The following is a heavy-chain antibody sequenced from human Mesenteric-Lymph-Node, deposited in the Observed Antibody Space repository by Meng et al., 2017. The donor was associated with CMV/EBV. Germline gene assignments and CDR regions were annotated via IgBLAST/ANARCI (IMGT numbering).Heavy chain of an antibody. D-gene: IGHD3-10*01. CDR2: IYSAGST. V-gene: IGHV3-53*01. CDR3: ARAQIGSRAYFDY. CDR1: GFTVSNNY. Sequence: GESLKISCAASGFTVSNNYMSWVRQAPGKGLEWVSVIYSAGSTYHADSVKGRFTISRDTSKNTLYLQMDSLRAEDTAVYYCARAQIGSRAYFDYWGQGTLVTVSS. J-gene: IGHJ4*02.